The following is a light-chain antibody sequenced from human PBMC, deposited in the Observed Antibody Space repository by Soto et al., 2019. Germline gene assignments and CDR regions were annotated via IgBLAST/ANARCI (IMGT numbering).Light chain of an antibody. V-gene: IGKV3-20*01. CDR3: QQYGSSRTWT. Sequence: EMVMTQSPATLSVSPGERATLSCRASQSISSSYLAWYQHRPCHAPGLLIYVASSRATAIPDRFSCSGSGTDFTLTISRLEPEDFAVYYCQQYGSSRTWTFGQGTKVDIK. CDR2: VAS. CDR1: QSISSSY. J-gene: IGKJ1*01.